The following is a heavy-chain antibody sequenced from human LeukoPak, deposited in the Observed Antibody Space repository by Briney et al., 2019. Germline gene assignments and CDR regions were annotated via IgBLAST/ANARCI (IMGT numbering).Heavy chain of an antibody. D-gene: IGHD3-22*01. J-gene: IGHJ3*02. CDR3: ARQLKYYYDSSGYLGAFDI. Sequence: GSLRLSCAASGFTFSSYAMSWVRQAPGKGLEWVLAISGSGGSTYYADSVKGRFTISRDNSKNTLYLQMNSLRAEDTAVYYCARQLKYYYDSSGYLGAFDIWGQGTMVTVSS. V-gene: IGHV3-23*01. CDR2: ISGSGGST. CDR1: GFTFSSYA.